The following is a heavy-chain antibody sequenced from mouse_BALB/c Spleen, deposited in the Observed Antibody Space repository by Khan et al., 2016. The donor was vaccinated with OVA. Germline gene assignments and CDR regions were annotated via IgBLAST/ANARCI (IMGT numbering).Heavy chain of an antibody. CDR2: FSPGSGDT. CDR3: ARRNYFGYTFAY. Sequence: QVQLQQSGAELARPGASVKLSCKASGYSFTDYYINWVKQRTGQGLEWIGEFSPGSGDTYYNEKFKGKATLTADKSSSTAYVQLSSLTSEASAVYFCARRNYFGYTFAYWGQGTLVTVSA. V-gene: IGHV1-77*01. D-gene: IGHD1-2*01. J-gene: IGHJ3*01. CDR1: GYSFTDYY.